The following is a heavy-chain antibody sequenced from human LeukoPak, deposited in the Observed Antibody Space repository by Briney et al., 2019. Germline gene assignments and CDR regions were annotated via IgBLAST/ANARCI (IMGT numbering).Heavy chain of an antibody. V-gene: IGHV4-34*01. D-gene: IGHD6-6*01. CDR1: GGSFSGYY. CDR2: INHSGST. J-gene: IGHJ4*02. Sequence: PSETLSLTCAVYGGSFSGYYWSWLRQPPGKGLEWIREINHSGSTNSHPSLKSRVTISIDTSKNQFSLKLSSVTAADTAVYYCARGQRVAARPSSFWGQGTLVTVSS. CDR3: ARGQRVAARPSSF.